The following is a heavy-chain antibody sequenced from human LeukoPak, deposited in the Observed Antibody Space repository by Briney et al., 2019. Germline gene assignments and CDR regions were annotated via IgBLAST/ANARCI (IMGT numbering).Heavy chain of an antibody. CDR2: INPNSGGT. CDR3: ARSGSVIVVPAAYNWFDP. CDR1: GYTFTGYY. J-gene: IGHJ5*02. Sequence: ASVKVSCKAPGYTFTGYYMHWVRQAPGQGLEWMGWINPNSGGTNYAQKFQGRVTMTRDTSISTAYMELSRLRSDDTAVYYCARSGSVIVVPAAYNWFDPWGQGTLVTVSS. D-gene: IGHD2-2*01. V-gene: IGHV1-2*02.